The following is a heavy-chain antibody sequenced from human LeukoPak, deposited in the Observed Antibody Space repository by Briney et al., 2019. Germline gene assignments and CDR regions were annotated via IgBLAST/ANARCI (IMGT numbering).Heavy chain of an antibody. CDR1: GGSTSGYY. D-gene: IGHD6-13*01. V-gene: IGHV4-59*08. Sequence: SETLSLTCTVSGGSTSGYYWNWIRQPPGKGLEWIGYIFYSGSTNQNPSLRGRVTISADTSKNQFSLKLSSVTAADTAVYYCARRGSSSWHFDYWGQGTLVTVSS. J-gene: IGHJ4*02. CDR3: ARRGSSSWHFDY. CDR2: IFYSGST.